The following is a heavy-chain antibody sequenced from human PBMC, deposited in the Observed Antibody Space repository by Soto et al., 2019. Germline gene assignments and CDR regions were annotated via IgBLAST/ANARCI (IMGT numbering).Heavy chain of an antibody. CDR1: GGSISSSSYY. CDR3: ARGEDLLTGSFFDY. CDR2: IYYSGST. J-gene: IGHJ4*02. V-gene: IGHV4-39*01. Sequence: QLQLQESGPGLVKPSETLSLTCTVSGGSISSSSYYWGWIRQPPGKGLEWIGSIYYSGSTYYNPSLKSRVPISVDTSKNQFSLKLSSVTAADTAVYYCARGEDLLTGSFFDYWGQGTLVTVSS. D-gene: IGHD3-9*01.